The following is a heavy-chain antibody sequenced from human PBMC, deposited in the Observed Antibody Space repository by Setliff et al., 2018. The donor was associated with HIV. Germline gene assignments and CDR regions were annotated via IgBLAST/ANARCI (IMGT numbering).Heavy chain of an antibody. D-gene: IGHD6-25*01. J-gene: IGHJ6*03. Sequence: LRLSCAASGFTFSNFGMHWVRQAPGKGLEWVASIWFDGGDKYYAESVKGRITISRDNSKNILYLQMSSLRVEDTAVYYCAKRRGRDAFMDVWGKGTTVTV. CDR1: GFTFSNFG. V-gene: IGHV3-30*02. CDR3: AKRRGRDAFMDV. CDR2: IWFDGGDK.